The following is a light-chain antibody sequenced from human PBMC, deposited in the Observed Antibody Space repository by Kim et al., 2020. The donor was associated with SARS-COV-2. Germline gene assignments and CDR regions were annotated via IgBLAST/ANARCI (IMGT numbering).Light chain of an antibody. V-gene: IGLV2-14*03. Sequence: QSITISCPGTSSDVGGYNYVSWYQQHPGKAPKLLIYDVSNRPSGVSNRFSGSKSGNTASLTISGLQAEDEADYYCSSYTSSSTPFVFGTGTKVTVL. J-gene: IGLJ1*01. CDR1: SSDVGGYNY. CDR2: DVS. CDR3: SSYTSSSTPFV.